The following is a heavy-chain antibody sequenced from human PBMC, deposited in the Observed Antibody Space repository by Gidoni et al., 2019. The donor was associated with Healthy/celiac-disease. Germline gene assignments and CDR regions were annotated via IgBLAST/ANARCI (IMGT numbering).Heavy chain of an antibody. D-gene: IGHD2-2*01. Sequence: EVQLVESGGGLVKPGGSLRLSCAASGFTFSNAWMSWVRQAPGKGLEWVGRIKSKTDGGTTDYAAPVKGRFTISRDDSKNTLYLQMNSLKTEDTAVYYCTTTGGVPAAIAYYYYGMDVWGQGTTVTVSS. J-gene: IGHJ6*02. CDR1: GFTFSNAW. CDR3: TTTGGVPAAIAYYYYGMDV. CDR2: IKSKTDGGTT. V-gene: IGHV3-15*01.